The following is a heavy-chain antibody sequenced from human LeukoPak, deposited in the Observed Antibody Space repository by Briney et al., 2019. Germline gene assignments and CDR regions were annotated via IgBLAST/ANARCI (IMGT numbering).Heavy chain of an antibody. CDR2: INPNSGGT. Sequence: GASVKVSCKASGYTFTGHLIHWVRQTPGQGLEWIGWINPNSGGTTYAQKFQGRVTMTRDTSISTVYMELSRLRSDDTAVYYCAREREGLYDILTGYFAYWGQGTLVTVSS. D-gene: IGHD3-9*01. CDR3: AREREGLYDILTGYFAY. CDR1: GYTFTGHL. V-gene: IGHV1-2*02. J-gene: IGHJ4*02.